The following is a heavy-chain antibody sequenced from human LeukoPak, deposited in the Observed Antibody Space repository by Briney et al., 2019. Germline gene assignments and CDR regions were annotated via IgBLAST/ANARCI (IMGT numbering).Heavy chain of an antibody. D-gene: IGHD2-15*01. CDR2: ISTTSGTI. Sequence: GGSLRLSCTASGSTFSTYGMNWVRQAPGKGLEWLSYISTTSGTIYYADSVKGRFTISRDNAKNSLYLQMNSLRAEDTAVYYCAGGYCRDGTCYRFDPWGQGTLVTVSS. V-gene: IGHV3-48*01. J-gene: IGHJ5*02. CDR3: AGGYCRDGTCYRFDP. CDR1: GSTFSTYG.